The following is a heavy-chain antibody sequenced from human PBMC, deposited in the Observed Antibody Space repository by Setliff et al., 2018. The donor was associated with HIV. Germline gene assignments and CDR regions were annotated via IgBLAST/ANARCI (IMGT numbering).Heavy chain of an antibody. CDR3: ATQVNRNYYFDH. CDR1: GASIRSSDYY. V-gene: IGHV4-39*01. J-gene: IGHJ4*02. Sequence: SETLSLTCTVSGASIRSSDYYWGWVRQPPGKGLEWIGIIYKSGSTFYSPSLKSRVTISVDTSKNQFSLQLSSVTAADTAIYYCATQVNRNYYFDHWGQGTLVTVTS. CDR2: IYKSGST. D-gene: IGHD2-21*01.